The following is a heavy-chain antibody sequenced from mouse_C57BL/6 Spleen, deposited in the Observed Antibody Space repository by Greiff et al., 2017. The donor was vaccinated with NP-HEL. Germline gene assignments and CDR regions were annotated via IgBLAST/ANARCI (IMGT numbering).Heavy chain of an antibody. J-gene: IGHJ2*01. CDR2: IYPGDGDT. D-gene: IGHD1-1*01. Sequence: VQLQQSGPELVKPGASVKISCKASGYAFSSSWMNWVKQRPGKGLEWIGRIYPGDGDTNYNGKFKGKATLTADKSSSTACMQLSSLTSEDSAVYVCAIDITTVVAPYYFDYWGQGTTVTVSS. V-gene: IGHV1-82*01. CDR1: GYAFSSSW. CDR3: AIDITTVVAPYYFDY.